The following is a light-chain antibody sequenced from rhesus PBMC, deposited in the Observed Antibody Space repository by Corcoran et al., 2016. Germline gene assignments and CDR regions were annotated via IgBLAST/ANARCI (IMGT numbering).Light chain of an antibody. CDR1: QSAGST. CDR2: DAS. CDR3: QQCNNWNS. J-gene: IGKJ2*01. Sequence: ETVVTQSPATLSLSPGERATLSCRASQSAGSTLAWYQQKPGQAPKLLIYDASIRATGIPDRFSGSGSGTEFTLTISSLEPEGVGVYCCQQCNNWNSFGQGTKVEIE. V-gene: IGKV3-24*04.